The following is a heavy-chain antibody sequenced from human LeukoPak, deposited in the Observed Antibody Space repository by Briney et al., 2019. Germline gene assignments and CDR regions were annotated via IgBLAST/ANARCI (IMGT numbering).Heavy chain of an antibody. CDR3: ARGGLRDTAMVVRHDY. CDR2: INHSGST. CDR1: GGSFSGYY. V-gene: IGHV4-34*01. D-gene: IGHD5-18*01. Sequence: SETLSLTCAVYGGSFSGYYWSWIRQPPGKGLEWIGEINHSGSTNYNPSLKSRVTISVDTSKNQFSLKLSSVTAADTAVYYCARGGLRDTAMVVRHDYWGQGTLVTVSS. J-gene: IGHJ4*02.